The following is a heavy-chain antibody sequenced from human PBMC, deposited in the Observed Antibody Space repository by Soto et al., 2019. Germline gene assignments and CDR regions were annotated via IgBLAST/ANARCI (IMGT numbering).Heavy chain of an antibody. CDR3: ARAGRPYCSGGSCQKWFAP. J-gene: IGHJ5*02. CDR2: INAGNGNT. CDR1: GYTFTSYA. V-gene: IGHV1-3*01. D-gene: IGHD2-15*01. Sequence: ASVKVSCKASGYTFTSYAMHWVRQAPGQRLEWMGWINAGNGNTKYSQKFQGRVTITRGTSASTAYMELSSLRSEDTAVYYCARAGRPYCSGGSCQKWFAPWGQGTLVTVSA.